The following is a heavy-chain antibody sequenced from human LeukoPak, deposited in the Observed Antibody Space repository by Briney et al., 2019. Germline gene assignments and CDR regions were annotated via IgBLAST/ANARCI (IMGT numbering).Heavy chain of an antibody. CDR2: ISASGDTT. J-gene: IGHJ4*02. CDR3: ASRPRSTVVAPWDY. V-gene: IGHV3-23*01. Sequence: GGSLRLSCAASGFTFSTYAMAWVRRAPGKGLEWVSGISASGDTTYYGDSVKGRSIISKDYSKNTLYLQMNGLRAEDMALYYCASRPRSTVVAPWDYWGQGTLVTVSS. CDR1: GFTFSTYA. D-gene: IGHD3-22*01.